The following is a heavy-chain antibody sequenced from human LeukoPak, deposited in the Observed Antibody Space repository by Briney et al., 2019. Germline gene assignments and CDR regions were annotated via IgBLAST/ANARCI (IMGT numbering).Heavy chain of an antibody. Sequence: ASVMVSCKASGYTFTSYGINWVRQAPGQGLEWMGWISAYNGATIFAQKLQGRVTMTTDTSTSTAYMELRSLRSADTAVYYCARGRYYGDYPRQIDYWGQGTLVTVSS. D-gene: IGHD4-17*01. CDR2: ISAYNGAT. CDR3: ARGRYYGDYPRQIDY. CDR1: GYTFTSYG. V-gene: IGHV1-18*01. J-gene: IGHJ4*02.